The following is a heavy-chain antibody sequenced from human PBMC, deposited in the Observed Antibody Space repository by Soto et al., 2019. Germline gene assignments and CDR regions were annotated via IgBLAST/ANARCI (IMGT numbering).Heavy chain of an antibody. D-gene: IGHD3-10*01. Sequence: EVQLLESGGGLVQPGGSLRLSCAASGFTFSSYAMSWVRQAPGKGLEWVSAISGSGGSTYYADSVKGRFTISRDNSKNALYLQMNSLRAEDTAVYYGAKGPYGPGSFDYWGQGTLVTVSS. V-gene: IGHV3-23*01. CDR3: AKGPYGPGSFDY. CDR2: ISGSGGST. J-gene: IGHJ4*02. CDR1: GFTFSSYA.